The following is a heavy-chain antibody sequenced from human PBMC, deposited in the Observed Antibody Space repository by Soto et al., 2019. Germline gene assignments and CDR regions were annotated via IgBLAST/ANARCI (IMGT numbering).Heavy chain of an antibody. CDR3: ARASNYGYFDY. Sequence: VSLRLSCAASGFTVSSNYMSWVRQAPGKGLEWVSVIYSGGSTYYADSVKGRFTISRDNSKNTLYLQMNSLRAEDTAVYYCARASNYGYFDYWGQGTLVTVSS. CDR1: GFTVSSNY. D-gene: IGHD4-17*01. CDR2: IYSGGST. J-gene: IGHJ4*02. V-gene: IGHV3-53*01.